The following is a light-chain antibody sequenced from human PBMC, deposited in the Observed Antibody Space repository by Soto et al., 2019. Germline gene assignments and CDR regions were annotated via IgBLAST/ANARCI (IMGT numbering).Light chain of an antibody. CDR1: SSDVGSYNL. J-gene: IGLJ1*01. Sequence: QSVLTRAASVSGSPGQSISISCTGTSSDVGSYNLVSWYQQHPGKAPKLMICEVSKRPSGVSNRFSGSKSGNTASLTISGLQAEDEADYYCCSYAGSSTVFGTGTKVTVL. CDR3: CSYAGSSTV. CDR2: EVS. V-gene: IGLV2-23*02.